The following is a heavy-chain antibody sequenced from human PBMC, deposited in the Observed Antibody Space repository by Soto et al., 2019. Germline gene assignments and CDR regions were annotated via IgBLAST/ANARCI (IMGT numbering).Heavy chain of an antibody. J-gene: IGHJ6*02. Sequence: QVQLVQSGAEVKKPGSSVKVSCKASGGTFSSYTFSWVRHAPGQGLEWMGRIIPILDIANYAQKFQGRVTIIADKSTSTVYMELSSLRSEDTAVYYCARAWSYGMDVWGQGTTVNVSS. CDR2: IIPILDIA. CDR3: ARAWSYGMDV. D-gene: IGHD3-3*01. CDR1: GGTFSSYT. V-gene: IGHV1-69*02.